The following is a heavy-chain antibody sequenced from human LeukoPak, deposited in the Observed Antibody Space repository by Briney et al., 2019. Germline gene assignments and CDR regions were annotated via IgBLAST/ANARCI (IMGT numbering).Heavy chain of an antibody. CDR3: AKGSLEHYYYYMDV. D-gene: IGHD1-1*01. CDR1: GFTFDDYA. CDR2: ISWNSGSI. J-gene: IGHJ6*03. V-gene: IGHV3-9*01. Sequence: PGGSLRLSCAASGFTFDDYAMHWVRQAPGKGLEWVSGISWNSGSIGYADSVKGRFTISRDNAKNSLYLQMNSLRAEDTALYYCAKGSLEHYYYYMDVWGKGTTVTISS.